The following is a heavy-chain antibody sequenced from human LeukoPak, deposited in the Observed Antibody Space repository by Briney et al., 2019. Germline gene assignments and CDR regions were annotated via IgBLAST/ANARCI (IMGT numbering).Heavy chain of an antibody. CDR1: GFTFSSYS. D-gene: IGHD3-9*01. V-gene: IGHV3-21*01. J-gene: IGHJ4*02. CDR3: ARGADWAFDY. CDR2: IGSSSSYI. Sequence: GGSLRLSCAASGFTFSSYSMNWVRQAPGKGLEWVSSIGSSSSYIYYADSVKGRFTISRDNAKNSLYLQMNSLRAEDTAVYYCARGADWAFDYWGQGTLVTVSS.